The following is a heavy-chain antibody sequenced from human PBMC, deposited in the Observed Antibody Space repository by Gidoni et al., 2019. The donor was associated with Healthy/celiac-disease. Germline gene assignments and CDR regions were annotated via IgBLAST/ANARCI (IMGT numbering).Heavy chain of an antibody. Sequence: QVQLVESGGGVVQPGRSLRLSCAASGFTFSSYGMHWVRQAPGKGLEWVAVISYDGSNKYYADSVKGRFTISRDNSKNTLYLQMNSLRAEDTAVYYCAREVGALTGEWGYYFDYWGQGTLVTVSS. D-gene: IGHD7-27*01. CDR2: ISYDGSNK. J-gene: IGHJ4*02. CDR3: AREVGALTGEWGYYFDY. CDR1: GFTFSSYG. V-gene: IGHV3-30*03.